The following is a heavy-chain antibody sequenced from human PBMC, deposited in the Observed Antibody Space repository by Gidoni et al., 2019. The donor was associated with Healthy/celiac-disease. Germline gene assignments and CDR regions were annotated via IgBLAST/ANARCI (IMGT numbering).Heavy chain of an antibody. Sequence: EVQLLESGGGLVQPGGSLRLSCAASGFTFSSYAMRWVRQAPGKGLEWVSAMSGSGGSTYYADSVKGRFTISRDNSKNTLYLQMNSLRAEDTAVYYCAKVSYYDFWSGYPDYYGMDVWGQGTTVTVSS. CDR3: AKVSYYDFWSGYPDYYGMDV. D-gene: IGHD3-3*01. CDR1: GFTFSSYA. CDR2: MSGSGGST. J-gene: IGHJ6*02. V-gene: IGHV3-23*01.